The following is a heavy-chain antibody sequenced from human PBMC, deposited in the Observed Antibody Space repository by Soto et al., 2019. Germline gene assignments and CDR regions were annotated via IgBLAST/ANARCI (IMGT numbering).Heavy chain of an antibody. CDR3: ARDPGYCSGGSCYLQSFDY. CDR2: IWYDGSNK. D-gene: IGHD2-15*01. CDR1: GFTFSSYG. V-gene: IGHV3-33*01. Sequence: GGSLRLSCAASGFTFSSYGMHWVRQAPGKGLEWVAVIWYDGSNKYYADSVKGRFTISRDNSKNTLYLQMNSLRAEDTAVYYCARDPGYCSGGSCYLQSFDYWGQGT. J-gene: IGHJ4*02.